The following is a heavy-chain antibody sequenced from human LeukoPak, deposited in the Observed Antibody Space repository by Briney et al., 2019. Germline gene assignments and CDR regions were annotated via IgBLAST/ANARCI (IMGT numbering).Heavy chain of an antibody. Sequence: EWIAYIYSSGSTNYNPSLKSRVTISVDTSKNQFSLKLSSVTAADTAVYYCAREAVAGTLGYWGQGTLVTVSS. D-gene: IGHD6-19*01. CDR3: AREAVAGTLGY. V-gene: IGHV4-59*01. CDR2: IYSSGST. J-gene: IGHJ4*02.